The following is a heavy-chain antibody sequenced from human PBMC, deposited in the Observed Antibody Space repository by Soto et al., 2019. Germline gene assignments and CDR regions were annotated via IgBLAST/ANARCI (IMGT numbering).Heavy chain of an antibody. CDR1: GFTFSSYA. V-gene: IGHV3-48*04. CDR2: ISSSGSTI. D-gene: IGHD1-20*01. CDR3: ARAGARYNWNPRGGYYYMDV. Sequence: GGSLRLSCAASGFTFSSYAMSWVRQAPGKGLELVSYISSSGSTIYYADSVKGRFTISRDNAKNSLYLQMNSLRAEDTAVYYCARAGARYNWNPRGGYYYMDVWGKGTTVTVSS. J-gene: IGHJ6*03.